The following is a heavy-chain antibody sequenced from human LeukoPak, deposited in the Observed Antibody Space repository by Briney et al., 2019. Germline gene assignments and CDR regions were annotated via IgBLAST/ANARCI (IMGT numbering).Heavy chain of an antibody. D-gene: IGHD6-13*01. V-gene: IGHV1-69*05. J-gene: IGHJ4*02. CDR2: IIPMVGTA. CDR3: ARAAGSSWYRNGGYYFDY. CDR1: GGIFSSYA. Sequence: ASVNVACKVSGGIFSSYAISWVRQAAGQWLEWMGRIIPMVGTANYAQKFQGRGTITTDESTSTAYMELGSVRPEDTAVYDCARAAGSSWYRNGGYYFDYWGQGTLVTVSS.